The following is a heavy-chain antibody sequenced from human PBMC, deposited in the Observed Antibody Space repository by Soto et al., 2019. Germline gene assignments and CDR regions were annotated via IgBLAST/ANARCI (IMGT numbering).Heavy chain of an antibody. CDR3: AKGPTVKDAFDI. CDR1: GFTFDDYA. J-gene: IGHJ3*02. Sequence: GGSLRLSCAASGFTFDDYAMHWVRQAPGKFLEWVSGICWYIGILGYADSVKGRFTISRDNAKNSLYLQMNSLRAEDTALYYCAKGPTVKDAFDIWGQGTMVTVSS. V-gene: IGHV3-9*01. CDR2: ICWYIGIL. D-gene: IGHD4-17*01.